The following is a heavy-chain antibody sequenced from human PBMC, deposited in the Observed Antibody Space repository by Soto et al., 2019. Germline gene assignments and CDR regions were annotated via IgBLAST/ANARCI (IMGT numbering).Heavy chain of an antibody. D-gene: IGHD6-13*01. V-gene: IGHV3-23*01. J-gene: IGHJ4*02. CDR1: GFTFSDYA. Sequence: LRLSCDASGFTFSDYAMSWVRQSPGKGLEWASGISGVGGSTYYPDSVKGRFTISRDNSRNTVYLQMNNLTADDTAVYYCAKQRVGSSWYRDFDLWGQGTLVTVSS. CDR3: AKQRVGSSWYRDFDL. CDR2: ISGVGGST.